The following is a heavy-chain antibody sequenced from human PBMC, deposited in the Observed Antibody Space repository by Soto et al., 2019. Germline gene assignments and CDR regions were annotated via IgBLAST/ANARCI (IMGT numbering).Heavy chain of an antibody. V-gene: IGHV1-18*01. J-gene: IGHJ4*02. Sequence: GASVKVSCKASGYTLTSYGISWVRQAPGQGLEWMGWISAYNGNTNYAQKLQGRVTMTTDTSTSTAYMELRSLRSDDTAVYYCAREYPYYYDSSGYYSKDYWGQGTLVTVSS. CDR1: GYTLTSYG. D-gene: IGHD3-22*01. CDR2: ISAYNGNT. CDR3: AREYPYYYDSSGYYSKDY.